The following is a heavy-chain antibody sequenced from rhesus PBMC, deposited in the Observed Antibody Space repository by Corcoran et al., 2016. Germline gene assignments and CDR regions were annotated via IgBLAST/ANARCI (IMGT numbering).Heavy chain of an antibody. CDR2: IYGSGSST. J-gene: IGHJ3*01. V-gene: IGHV4-169*02. CDR1: GGSISRSY. CDR3: ARDRGAFDF. Sequence: QLQLQESGPGLVKPSETLSVTCAVSGGSISRSYWSWIRQAPGKGLEWIGYIYGSGSSTNYNPSLKSRVTLSVDTSKNQLSLKLSSVTTADTAVYYCARDRGAFDFWGQGLRVTVSS.